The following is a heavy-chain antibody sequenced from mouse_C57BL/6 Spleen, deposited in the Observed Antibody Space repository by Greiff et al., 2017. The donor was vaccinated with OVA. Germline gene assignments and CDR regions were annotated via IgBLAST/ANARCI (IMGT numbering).Heavy chain of an antibody. D-gene: IGHD1-1*02. J-gene: IGHJ4*01. V-gene: IGHV2-2*01. CDR1: GFSLTSYG. Sequence: QVQLQQSGPGLVQPSQSLSITCTVSGFSLTSYGVHWVRQSPGKGLEWLGVIWSGGSTDYNAAFIYRLSLSKDNSKSQVFFKMNSLQADDTAIYYCARKGGGPYSMDYWGQGTSVTVSS. CDR2: IWSGGST. CDR3: ARKGGGPYSMDY.